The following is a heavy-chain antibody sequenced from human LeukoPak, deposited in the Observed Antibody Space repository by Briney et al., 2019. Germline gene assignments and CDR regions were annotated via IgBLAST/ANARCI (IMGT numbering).Heavy chain of an antibody. Sequence: GASVKVSCKASGYTFTGYYMHWVRQAPGQGLEWMGWINPNSGGTNYAQKLQGRVTMTTDTSTSTAYMELRSLRSDDTAVYYCAREDTAMACFDYWGQGTLVTVSS. V-gene: IGHV1-2*02. CDR2: INPNSGGT. CDR3: AREDTAMACFDY. CDR1: GYTFTGYY. D-gene: IGHD5-18*01. J-gene: IGHJ4*02.